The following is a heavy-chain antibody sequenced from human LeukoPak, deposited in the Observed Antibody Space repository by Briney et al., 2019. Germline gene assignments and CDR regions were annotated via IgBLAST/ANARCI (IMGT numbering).Heavy chain of an antibody. CDR3: ARETESGAAAGPFVGLGYYYGMDV. D-gene: IGHD6-13*01. Sequence: ASVKVSCKASGYTFTSYGISWVRQAPGQGLEWMGWISAYNGNTNYAQKLQGRVTMTTDTSTSTAYMELRSLRSDDTAVYYCARETESGAAAGPFVGLGYYYGMDVWGQGTTVTVSS. CDR1: GYTFTSYG. V-gene: IGHV1-18*01. CDR2: ISAYNGNT. J-gene: IGHJ6*02.